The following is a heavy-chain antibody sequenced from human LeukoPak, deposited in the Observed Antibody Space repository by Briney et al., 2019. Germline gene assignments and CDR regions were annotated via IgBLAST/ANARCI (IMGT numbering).Heavy chain of an antibody. D-gene: IGHD3-16*02. CDR1: GFTFSSYA. V-gene: IGHV3-23*01. Sequence: PGGSLRLSCAASGFTFSSYAMSWVRQAPGKGLEWVSAISGSGGSTYYADSVKGRFTISRDNSKDTLYLQMNSLRAEDTAVYYCAITFGGVIAMGLDYWGQGTPVTVSS. CDR2: ISGSGGST. CDR3: AITFGGVIAMGLDY. J-gene: IGHJ4*02.